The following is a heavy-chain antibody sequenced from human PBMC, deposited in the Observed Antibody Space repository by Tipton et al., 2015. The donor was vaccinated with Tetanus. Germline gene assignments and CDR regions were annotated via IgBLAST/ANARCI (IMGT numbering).Heavy chain of an antibody. CDR3: ARHVHGFGALLTPAATHYYYGMDV. J-gene: IGHJ6*02. CDR1: SGSISSSNYH. D-gene: IGHD2-2*01. V-gene: IGHV4-39*01. CDR2: IHYSGRT. Sequence: LRLSCIVSSGSISSSNYHWGWIRQPPGKGLEWIGSIHYSGRTYYKPSLKSRVTISVDTSKNQFSLKLSSVTAADTAVYYCARHVHGFGALLTPAATHYYYGMDVWGQGTTVTVSS.